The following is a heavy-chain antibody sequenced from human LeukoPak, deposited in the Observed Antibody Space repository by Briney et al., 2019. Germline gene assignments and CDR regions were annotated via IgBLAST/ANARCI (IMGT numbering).Heavy chain of an antibody. CDR3: ARYSNHVDYFDP. V-gene: IGHV4-59*02. Sequence: SETLSLTCTVSGDSVSSHYWSWIRQPPGKGLEWIAYVYYTGTSNYNPSLKSRVTISIDTSKNQFSLKLISVTAADTAVYYCARYSNHVDYFDPWGQGTLVTVSS. J-gene: IGHJ4*02. D-gene: IGHD4-11*01. CDR2: VYYTGTS. CDR1: GDSVSSHY.